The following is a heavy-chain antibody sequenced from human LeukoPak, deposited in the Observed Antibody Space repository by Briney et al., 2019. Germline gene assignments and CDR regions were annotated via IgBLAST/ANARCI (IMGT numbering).Heavy chain of an antibody. CDR1: GGSISSYY. CDR3: ARAPYFDFWTGYYFDY. V-gene: IGHV4-59*01. J-gene: IGHJ4*02. CDR2: IYYSGST. D-gene: IGHD3-3*01. Sequence: PSETLSLTCTVSGGSISSYYWSWIRQPPGKGLEWIGYIYYSGSTKYNPSLNSRVTISVDTSKNQFSLKLSSVTAADTAVYYCARAPYFDFWTGYYFDYWGQGTLVTVSS.